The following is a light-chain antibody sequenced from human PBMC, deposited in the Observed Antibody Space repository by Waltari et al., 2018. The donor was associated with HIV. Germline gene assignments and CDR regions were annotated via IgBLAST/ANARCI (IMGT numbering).Light chain of an antibody. J-gene: IGKJ2*01. CDR2: EDS. CDR1: HILSPW. V-gene: IGKV1-5*01. Sequence: IHMTQTPTALPASVGHTITITCPANHILSPWLPWFQQKAELALYRQTPGMSPQLLIYEDSTLHDGVPLNFIVSGSGTEFSLTISNLQPDDFATYYCQQYNSFPITFGQGTKVE. CDR3: QQYNSFPIT.